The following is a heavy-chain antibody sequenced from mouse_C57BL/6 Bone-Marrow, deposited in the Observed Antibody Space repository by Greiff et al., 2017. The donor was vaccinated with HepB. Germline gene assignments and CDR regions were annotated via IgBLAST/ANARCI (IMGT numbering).Heavy chain of an antibody. Sequence: EVKLMESGPGLVKPSQTVFLTCTVTGISITTGNYRWSWIRQFPGNKLEWIGYIYYSGTITYNPSLTSRTTITRDTPKNQFFLEMNSLTAEDTATYYCAREGTTVVADYWGQGTTLTVSS. D-gene: IGHD1-1*01. CDR1: GISITTGNYR. V-gene: IGHV3-5*01. CDR3: AREGTTVVADY. CDR2: IYYSGTI. J-gene: IGHJ2*01.